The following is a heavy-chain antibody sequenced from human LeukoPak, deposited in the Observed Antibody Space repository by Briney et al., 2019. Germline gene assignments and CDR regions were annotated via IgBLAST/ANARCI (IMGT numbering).Heavy chain of an antibody. CDR3: AKDLGRYRNNFFDY. D-gene: IGHD1-26*01. Sequence: PGGSLRLSCAASGFTFSSIAMSWVRQAPDKGLEWVSTISGSGGGTYYADSAKGRFTISRDDSKNTLYLQMNSLRADDTAVYYCAKDLGRYRNNFFDYWGQGNLVTVSS. CDR2: ISGSGGGT. CDR1: GFTFSSIA. J-gene: IGHJ4*02. V-gene: IGHV3-23*01.